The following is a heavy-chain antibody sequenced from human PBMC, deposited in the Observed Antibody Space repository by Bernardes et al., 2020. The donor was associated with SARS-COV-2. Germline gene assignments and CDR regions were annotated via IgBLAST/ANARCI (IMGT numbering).Heavy chain of an antibody. CDR2: IYSGGST. J-gene: IGHJ4*02. Sequence: GGSLRLSCAASGFTVSSNYMSWVRQAPGKGLEWVSVIYSGGSTYYADSVKGRFTISRDNSKNTLYLQMNSLRAEDTAVYYCARLAVDYYGSGSYYINYWGQGTLVTVSS. V-gene: IGHV3-66*01. CDR3: ARLAVDYYGSGSYYINY. D-gene: IGHD3-10*01. CDR1: GFTVSSNY.